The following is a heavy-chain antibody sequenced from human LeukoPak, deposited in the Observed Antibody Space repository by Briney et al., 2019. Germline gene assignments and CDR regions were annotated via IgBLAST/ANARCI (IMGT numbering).Heavy chain of an antibody. D-gene: IGHD6-13*01. V-gene: IGHV3-7*04. J-gene: IGHJ4*02. CDR3: ARDRSAAGLFDS. CDR2: IKQDGSQK. CDR1: GFTFSTYW. Sequence: GGSLRLSCAASGFTFSTYWMAWVRQAPGKGLEWVANIKQDGSQKNYVDSVKGRFTISRDNAKNSLYLQMNSLRAEDTAVYYCARDRSAAGLFDSWGQGTLVTISS.